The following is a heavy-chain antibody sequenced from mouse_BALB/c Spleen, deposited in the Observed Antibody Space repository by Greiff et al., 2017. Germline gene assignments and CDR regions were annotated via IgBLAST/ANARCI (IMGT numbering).Heavy chain of an antibody. Sequence: EVKLQESGPGLVKPSQSLSLTCSVTGYSITSGYYWNWIRQFPGNKLEWMGYISYDGSNNYNPSLKNRISITRDTSKNQFFLKLNSVTTEDTATYYCARWLRDYAMDYWGQGTSVTVSS. CDR3: ARWLRDYAMDY. J-gene: IGHJ4*01. CDR2: ISYDGSN. D-gene: IGHD2-2*01. CDR1: GYSITSGYY. V-gene: IGHV3-6*02.